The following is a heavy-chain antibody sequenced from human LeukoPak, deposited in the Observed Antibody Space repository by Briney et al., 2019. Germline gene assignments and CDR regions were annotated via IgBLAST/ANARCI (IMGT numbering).Heavy chain of an antibody. D-gene: IGHD2-21*02. Sequence: SETLSLTCTVSGGSISSSSYYWDWTRQPPGKGLEWIGSIYYSGSTYYSPSLKSRVTISVDTSKNQFSLKLSSVTAADTAVYYCAREIAYCGADCPPHFDYWGQGTLVTVSS. CDR1: GGSISSSSYY. V-gene: IGHV4-39*07. CDR3: AREIAYCGADCPPHFDY. CDR2: IYYSGST. J-gene: IGHJ4*02.